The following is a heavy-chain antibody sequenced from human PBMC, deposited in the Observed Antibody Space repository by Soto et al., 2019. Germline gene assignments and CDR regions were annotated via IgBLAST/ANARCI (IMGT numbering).Heavy chain of an antibody. CDR3: VVSGGIGVSAMHT. V-gene: IGHV4-39*01. Sequence: SETLSLTCTVSDDSITSGAYYWGLIRQPPGKGLEWIGTIQYRGSTYYNPSLKSRVTMSLDTSKNQYSLRLNSVTAADTALYYCVVSGGIGVSAMHTWGQGVPVTVSS. D-gene: IGHD3-3*01. J-gene: IGHJ5*02. CDR1: DDSITSGAYY. CDR2: IQYRGST.